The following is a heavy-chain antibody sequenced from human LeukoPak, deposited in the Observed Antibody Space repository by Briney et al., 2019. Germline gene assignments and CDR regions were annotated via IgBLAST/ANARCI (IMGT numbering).Heavy chain of an antibody. CDR2: IRSKAYGGTT. D-gene: IGHD4-11*01. V-gene: IGHV3-49*04. J-gene: IGHJ4*02. CDR3: TRSFSTVTPYFDY. Sequence: GRSLRLSCTASGFTFGDYAMSWVRQAPGKGLEWVGFIRSKAYGGTTEYAASVKGRFTISRDDSKSIAYLQMNSLKTEDTAVYYCTRSFSTVTPYFDYWGQGTLVTVSS. CDR1: GFTFGDYA.